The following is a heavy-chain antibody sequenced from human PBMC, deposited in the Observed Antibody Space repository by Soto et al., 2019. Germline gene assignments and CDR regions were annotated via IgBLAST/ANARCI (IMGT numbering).Heavy chain of an antibody. V-gene: IGHV3-23*01. CDR2: ISGSGGST. D-gene: IGHD3-10*01. Sequence: EVQLLESGGGLVQPGGSLRLSCAASGFTFSSYAMSWVRQAPGKGLEWVSAISGSGGSTYYADSVKGRFTISRDNSKNPLYLQMNSLRAEDTAVYYCAKTPIYGQYYFDYWGQGTLVTVSS. CDR1: GFTFSSYA. J-gene: IGHJ4*02. CDR3: AKTPIYGQYYFDY.